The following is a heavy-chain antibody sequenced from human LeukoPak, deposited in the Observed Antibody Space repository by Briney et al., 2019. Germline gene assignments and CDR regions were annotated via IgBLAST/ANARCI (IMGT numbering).Heavy chain of an antibody. V-gene: IGHV3-23*01. CDR2: ISGSGGST. J-gene: IGHJ4*02. D-gene: IGHD2-21*01. Sequence: GGSLRLSCAASGFTFSSYAMSWVRQAPGKGLEWVSAISGSGGSTYYADSVKGRFTISRDNSKNTLYLQMNSLRDEDTAVYNSAKESGWVVVIAIIGFWGQGTLVTVSS. CDR1: GFTFSSYA. CDR3: AKESGWVVVIAIIGF.